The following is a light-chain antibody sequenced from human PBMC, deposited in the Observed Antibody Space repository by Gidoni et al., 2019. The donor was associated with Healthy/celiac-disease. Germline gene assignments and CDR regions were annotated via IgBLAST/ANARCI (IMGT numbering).Light chain of an antibody. J-gene: IGKJ1*01. CDR2: GAS. CDR1: QSVSSN. Sequence: EIVRTQSPTTVSVSPGERATPTCRTSQSVSSNLAWYQQKPGQAPRLLIYGASTRATGIPARFSGSGSGTEFTLTISSLPSEDFAVYYCQQYNNWPRTFGQGTKVEI. V-gene: IGKV3-15*01. CDR3: QQYNNWPRT.